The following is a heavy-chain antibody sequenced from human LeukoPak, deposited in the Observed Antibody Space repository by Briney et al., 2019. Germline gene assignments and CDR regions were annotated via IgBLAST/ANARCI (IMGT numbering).Heavy chain of an antibody. V-gene: IGHV3-15*01. J-gene: IGHJ4*02. CDR3: TTDRAIAVRPLFDF. Sequence: PGGSLRLSCAASGFTFTNAWMSWVRQAAGKGLELVGRIKSKTDGGTTDYAAPVKGRFTISRDDSENTLYLQMNSLETEDTAVCYCTTDRAIAVRPLFDFWGQGTLVTVSS. CDR2: IKSKTDGGTT. CDR1: GFTFTNAW. D-gene: IGHD6-6*01.